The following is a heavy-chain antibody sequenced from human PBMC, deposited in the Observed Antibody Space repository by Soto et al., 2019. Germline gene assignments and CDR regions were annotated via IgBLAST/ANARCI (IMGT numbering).Heavy chain of an antibody. CDR1: GYTFTGYY. Sequence: QVQLVQSGAEVKKPGASVKVSCKASGYTFTGYYMHWVRQAPGQGLEWMGWINPNSGGTNYAQKFQGWVTMTRDTAISTADMELSRLRSDDTAVYYCARGIAAAAAGGMDVWGQGTTVTVSS. V-gene: IGHV1-2*04. D-gene: IGHD6-13*01. CDR2: INPNSGGT. CDR3: ARGIAAAAAGGMDV. J-gene: IGHJ6*02.